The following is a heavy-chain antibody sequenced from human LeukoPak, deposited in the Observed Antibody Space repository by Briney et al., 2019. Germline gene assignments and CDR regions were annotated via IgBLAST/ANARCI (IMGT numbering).Heavy chain of an antibody. Sequence: GGSLRLSCAASGFTFSSYAMSWVRQAPGKGLERVSGISDSGGSTYYTDSLKGRFTISRDNSKNTLYLQMNSLKAEDTAVYYCAKRSIKWEQQSSSRDWGQGTLVTVSS. D-gene: IGHD1-26*01. CDR2: ISDSGGST. V-gene: IGHV3-23*01. J-gene: IGHJ4*02. CDR3: AKRSIKWEQQSSSRD. CDR1: GFTFSSYA.